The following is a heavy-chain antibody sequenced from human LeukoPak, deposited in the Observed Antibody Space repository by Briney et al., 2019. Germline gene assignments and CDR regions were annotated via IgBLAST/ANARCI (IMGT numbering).Heavy chain of an antibody. D-gene: IGHD2-8*01. V-gene: IGHV4-31*03. Sequence: SETLSLTCTVSGCSISSGGYYWSWIRQHPGKGLEWIGYIYYSGSTYYNPSLKSRVTISVDTSKNQFSLKLSSVTAADTAVYYCARAFRYCTNGVCYSGSGALDYWGQGTLVTVSS. CDR1: GCSISSGGYY. CDR2: IYYSGST. CDR3: ARAFRYCTNGVCYSGSGALDY. J-gene: IGHJ4*02.